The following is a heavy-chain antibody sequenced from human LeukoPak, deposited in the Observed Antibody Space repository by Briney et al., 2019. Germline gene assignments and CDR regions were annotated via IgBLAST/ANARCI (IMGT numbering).Heavy chain of an antibody. CDR3: AKDHGGYSYGADFDY. D-gene: IGHD5-18*01. Sequence: QSGGSLRLSCAASGFTFSSYAMSWVRQPPGKGLEWVSAISGSGGSTYYADSVKGRFTISRDNSKNTLYLQMNNLRAEDTAVYYCAKDHGGYSYGADFDYWGQGTLVTVSS. V-gene: IGHV3-23*01. CDR2: ISGSGGST. J-gene: IGHJ4*02. CDR1: GFTFSSYA.